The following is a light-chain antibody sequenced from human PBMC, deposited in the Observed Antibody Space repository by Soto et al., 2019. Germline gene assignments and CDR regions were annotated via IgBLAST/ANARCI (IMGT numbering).Light chain of an antibody. Sequence: QSALTQPASVSGSPGQSITISCTGTSSDVGGYNYVSWYQQHPGKAPKLMIYEVSNWPSGVSNRFSGSKSGNTASLTISGLQAEDEADYCCSSYTSSSTVFGGGTKLTVL. CDR1: SSDVGGYNY. V-gene: IGLV2-14*01. CDR2: EVS. J-gene: IGLJ3*02. CDR3: SSYTSSSTV.